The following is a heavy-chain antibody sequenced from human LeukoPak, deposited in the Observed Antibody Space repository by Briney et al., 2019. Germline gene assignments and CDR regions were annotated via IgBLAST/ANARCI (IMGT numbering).Heavy chain of an antibody. J-gene: IGHJ5*02. CDR2: VTGSAGGT. V-gene: IGHV3-23*01. CDR1: GFTFSSYA. CDR3: AKGAAAGLVDWFDP. Sequence: PGGSLRLSCAASGFTFSSYAMMWVRQAPGKGLEWVSTVTGSAGGTYYADSVKGRFTISRDNSKNTLYLIMNSLRAEDTAAYYCAKGAAAGLVDWFDPWGQGTLVAVSS. D-gene: IGHD6-13*01.